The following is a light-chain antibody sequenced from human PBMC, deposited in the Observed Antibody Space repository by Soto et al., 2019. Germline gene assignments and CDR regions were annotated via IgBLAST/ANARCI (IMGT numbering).Light chain of an antibody. CDR3: TSYAGNAKDV. J-gene: IGLJ1*01. V-gene: IGLV2-8*01. CDR1: SSDVGDYFY. CDR2: VVT. Sequence: QSVLTQPPSASGSPGQSVTISCTGTSSDVGDYFYVSWYQQHPGKPPKLLIYVVTRRPLGVPDRFSGSRSGNTASLTVSGLKADDEANYYCTSYAGNAKDVFGSGTKLTVL.